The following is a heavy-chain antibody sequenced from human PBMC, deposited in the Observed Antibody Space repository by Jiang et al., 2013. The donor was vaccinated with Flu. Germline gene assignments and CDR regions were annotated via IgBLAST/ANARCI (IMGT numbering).Heavy chain of an antibody. J-gene: IGHJ6*02. CDR3: ARVVRGLDAAEPDYYYYYGMDV. CDR2: INYSGST. D-gene: IGHD3-10*01. Sequence: EWTGTINYSGSTNYNPPSRSRVTISVDTSKNQXSLKLSSVTAADTAVYYCARVVRGLDAAEPDYYYYYGMDVWGQGTTVTVSS. V-gene: IGHV4-59*08.